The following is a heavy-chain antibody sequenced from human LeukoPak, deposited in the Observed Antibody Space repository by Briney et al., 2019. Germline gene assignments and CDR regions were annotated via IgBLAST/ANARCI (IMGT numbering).Heavy chain of an antibody. CDR2: ISSSSSYI. D-gene: IGHD3-22*01. CDR1: GFTFSSYS. CDR3: ARVDYYDSSGYFPPVGYYYYYGMDV. V-gene: IGHV3-21*01. J-gene: IGHJ6*02. Sequence: PGGSLRLSCAASGFTFSSYSMNWVRQAPGEGLEWVSSISSSSSYIYYADSVKGRFTISRDNAKNSLYLQMNSLRAEDTAVYYCARVDYYDSSGYFPPVGYYYYYGMDVWGQGTTVTVSS.